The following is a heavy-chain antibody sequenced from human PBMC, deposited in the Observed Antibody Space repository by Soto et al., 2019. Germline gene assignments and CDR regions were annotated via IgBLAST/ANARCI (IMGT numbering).Heavy chain of an antibody. J-gene: IGHJ4*02. D-gene: IGHD3-10*01. V-gene: IGHV4-39*07. CDR2: IYHSGST. CDR3: ARAPSLYYYGSGSYVY. CDR1: GDSISTSSYY. Sequence: PSETLSLTCDVSGDSISTSSYYWGWIRQPPGKGLEWIGSIYHSGSTYYNPSLKSRVTISVDTSKNQFSLKLSSVTAADTAVYYCARAPSLYYYGSGSYVYWGQGTLVTVSS.